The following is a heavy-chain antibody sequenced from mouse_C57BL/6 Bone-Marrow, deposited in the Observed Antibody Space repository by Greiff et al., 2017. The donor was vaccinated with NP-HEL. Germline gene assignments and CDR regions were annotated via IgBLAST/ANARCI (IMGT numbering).Heavy chain of an antibody. CDR1: GYTFTSYG. J-gene: IGHJ2*01. D-gene: IGHD1-1*01. CDR3: ASYGSSWGGY. Sequence: VQLQQSGAELARPGASVKLSCKASGYTFTSYGISWVKQRTGQGLEWIGEIYPRSGNTYYNEKFKGKATLTADKSSSTAYMELRSLTSEDSAVYFCASYGSSWGGYWGQGTTLTVSS. CDR2: IYPRSGNT. V-gene: IGHV1-81*01.